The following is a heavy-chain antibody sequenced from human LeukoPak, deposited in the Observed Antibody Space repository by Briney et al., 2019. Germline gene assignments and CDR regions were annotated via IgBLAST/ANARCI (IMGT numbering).Heavy chain of an antibody. CDR2: INSDGSST. V-gene: IGHV3-74*01. J-gene: IGHJ4*02. CDR1: GFTFSSYW. D-gene: IGHD3-3*01. CDR3: ARDTSYYDFWSAVYYFDY. Sequence: GGSLRLSCAASGFTFSSYWMHWVRQAPGKGLVWVSRINSDGSSTSYADSVKGRFTISRDNAKNTLYLQMNSLRAEDTAVYYCARDTSYYDFWSAVYYFDYRGQGTLVTVSS.